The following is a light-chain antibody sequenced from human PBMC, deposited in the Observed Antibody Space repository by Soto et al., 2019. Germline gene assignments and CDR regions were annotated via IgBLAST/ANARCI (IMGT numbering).Light chain of an antibody. J-gene: IGKJ4*01. Sequence: EIVMTQSPAALSVSPGERATLSCRASQSVSSNLAWYQQKPGQVPRLLIYGTSTRATGVPARFSDSGSGTEFTLNISSLQSEDFAVYYCQQYNNWPPLTFGGGTKVEIK. V-gene: IGKV3-15*01. CDR1: QSVSSN. CDR3: QQYNNWPPLT. CDR2: GTS.